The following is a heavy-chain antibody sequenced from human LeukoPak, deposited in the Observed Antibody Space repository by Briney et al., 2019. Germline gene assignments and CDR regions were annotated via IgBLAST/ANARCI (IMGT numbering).Heavy chain of an antibody. V-gene: IGHV3-23*01. Sequence: PGGSLRLSCAASGFTFSSFAMTWVRQAPGKGLEWVSSITGNHGPTYNTDSVKGRFTISRDNSQNTLYLQMNSLRAEDTAVYYCTKDTNGDYVGAFDPWGQGTLVTVSS. CDR1: GFTFSSFA. J-gene: IGHJ5*02. CDR2: ITGNHGPT. CDR3: TKDTNGDYVGAFDP. D-gene: IGHD4-17*01.